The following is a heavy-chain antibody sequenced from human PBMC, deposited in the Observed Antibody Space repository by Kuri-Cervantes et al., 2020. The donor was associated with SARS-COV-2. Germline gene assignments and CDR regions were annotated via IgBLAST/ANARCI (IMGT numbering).Heavy chain of an antibody. CDR2: ISYDGSNK. V-gene: IGHV3-30*04. J-gene: IGHJ6*03. CDR3: ARDGGGYMDV. CDR1: GFTFSSYA. Sequence: GESLKISCAASGFTFSSYAMHWVRQAPGKGLEWVAVISYDGSNKYYADSAKGRFTISRDNSKNTLYLQMNSLRAEDTAVYYCARDGGGYMDVWGKGTTVTVSS. D-gene: IGHD3-16*01.